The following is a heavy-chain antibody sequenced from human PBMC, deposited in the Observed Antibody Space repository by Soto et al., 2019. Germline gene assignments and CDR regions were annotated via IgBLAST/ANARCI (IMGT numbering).Heavy chain of an antibody. CDR1: GXTFTSYA. CDR3: ARGGXYGSGSYYSA. V-gene: IGHV1-3*01. CDR2: INAGNGNT. Sequence: GASVKVSCKTSGXTFTSYAMHWVRQAPGQRLEWMGWINAGNGNTKYSQKCQGRVTITRDTSASTAYMELSSLRSEDTAVYYCARGGXYGSGSYYSAWGQGTLVPVSS. J-gene: IGHJ4*02. D-gene: IGHD3-10*01.